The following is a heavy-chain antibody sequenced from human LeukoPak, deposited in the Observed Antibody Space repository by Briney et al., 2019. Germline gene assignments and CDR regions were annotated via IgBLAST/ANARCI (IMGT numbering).Heavy chain of an antibody. J-gene: IGHJ6*03. CDR3: ARDRCSSTSCYVSYHYYYYMDV. CDR1: GCTFSSYV. D-gene: IGHD2-2*01. CDR2: IIPIFVTA. V-gene: IGHV1-69*01. Sequence: SVKVSCKASGCTFSSYVISLVRQAPGQGLEWMGGIIPIFVTANYAQKFQGRVTITADESTSTAYMELSSLRSEDTAVYYCARDRCSSTSCYVSYHYYYYMDVWGKGTTVTVSS.